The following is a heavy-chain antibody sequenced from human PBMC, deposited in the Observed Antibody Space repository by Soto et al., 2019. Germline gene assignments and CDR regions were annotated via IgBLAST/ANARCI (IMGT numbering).Heavy chain of an antibody. V-gene: IGHV4-59*12. Sequence: PSETLSLTCTGSAGSTSSYYWSWIRQPPGKGLEWIGYIYYSGSTNYNPSLKSRVTISIDTSKNPFCLTLSSVTAADKAVYYCARGRRYYGSGGDWFDPWGQGTLVTVSS. J-gene: IGHJ5*02. CDR2: IYYSGST. CDR1: AGSTSSYY. CDR3: ARGRRYYGSGGDWFDP. D-gene: IGHD3-10*01.